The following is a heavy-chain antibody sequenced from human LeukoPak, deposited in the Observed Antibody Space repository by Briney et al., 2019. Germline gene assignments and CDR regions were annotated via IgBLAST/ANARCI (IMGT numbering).Heavy chain of an antibody. D-gene: IGHD4-23*01. CDR1: GGSISSGGYY. J-gene: IGHJ4*02. CDR3: ARDLLNEGNHLDY. CDR2: IYYSGST. V-gene: IGHV4-31*03. Sequence: SQTLSLTCTVPGGSISSGGYYWSWIRQHPGKGLEWIGYIYYSGSTYYNPSLKSRVTISVDTSKNQFSLKLSSVTAADTAVYYCARDLLNEGNHLDYWGQGTLVTVSS.